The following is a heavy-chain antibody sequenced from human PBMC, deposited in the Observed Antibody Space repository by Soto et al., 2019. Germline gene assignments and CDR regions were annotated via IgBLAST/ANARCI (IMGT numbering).Heavy chain of an antibody. CDR3: AKDRYGDYGGIDY. Sequence: EVQLLESGGGLVQPGGSLRLSCAASGFTFSTYVMIWVRQAPGKGLEWVSVITGSGGRTYYADSVKGRFTISRDTSKKTLFLQMNSLRAEDTAVYYCAKDRYGDYGGIDYWGQGTMVTVSS. V-gene: IGHV3-23*01. CDR1: GFTFSTYV. D-gene: IGHD4-17*01. CDR2: ITGSGGRT. J-gene: IGHJ4*02.